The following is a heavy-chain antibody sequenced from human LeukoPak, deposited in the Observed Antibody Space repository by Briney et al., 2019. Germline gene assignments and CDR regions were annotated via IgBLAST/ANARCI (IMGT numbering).Heavy chain of an antibody. CDR3: ARAAEYLGY. CDR1: GGSFSGYY. J-gene: IGHJ4*02. CDR2: INHSGST. V-gene: IGHV4-34*01. Sequence: SETLSLTCAVYGGSFSGYYWSWIRQPPGEGLEWIGEINHSGSTNYNPSLKSRVTISVDTSKNQFSLKLSSVTAADTAVYYCARAAEYLGYWGQGTLVTVSS.